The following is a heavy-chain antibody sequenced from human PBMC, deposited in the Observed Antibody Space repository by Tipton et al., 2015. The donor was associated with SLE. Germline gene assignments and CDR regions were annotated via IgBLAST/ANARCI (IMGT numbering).Heavy chain of an antibody. CDR1: GGSISSYY. D-gene: IGHD6-13*01. CDR2: IYHSGST. V-gene: IGHV4-59*01. J-gene: IGHJ4*02. Sequence: TLSLTCTVSGGSISSYYWSWIRQPPGKGLEWIGYIYHSGSTNYNPSLKSRVTISVDTSKNQFSLKLSSVTAADTAVYYCARGQQLVIYFDYWGQGTLVTVSS. CDR3: ARGQQLVIYFDY.